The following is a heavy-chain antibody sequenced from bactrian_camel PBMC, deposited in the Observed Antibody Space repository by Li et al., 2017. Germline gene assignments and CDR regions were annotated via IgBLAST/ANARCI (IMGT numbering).Heavy chain of an antibody. V-gene: IGHV3S6*01. CDR1: GFTFSSYW. CDR3: AAVSGY. CDR2: LYTDGIT. Sequence: HVQLVESGGGLVQPGGSLRIPCAASGFTFSSYWMTWVRQAPGKGLEWVSNLYTDGITHYADSVKGRFTISKDNAKSTLYLEMKNLKPEDTAVYFCAAVSGYWGQGTQVTVS. J-gene: IGHJ6*01.